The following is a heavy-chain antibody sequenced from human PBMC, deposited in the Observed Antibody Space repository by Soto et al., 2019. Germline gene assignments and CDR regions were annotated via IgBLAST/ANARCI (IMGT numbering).Heavy chain of an antibody. Sequence: ASVKVSCKASGYTFTSYGISWVRQAPGQGLEWMGWISAYNGNTNDAQKLQGRVTMTTDTSTSTAYMELRSLRSDDTAVYYCATIQLREMATLGGMDVWGQGTTVTVSS. J-gene: IGHJ6*02. CDR1: GYTFTSYG. D-gene: IGHD5-18*01. V-gene: IGHV1-18*04. CDR2: ISAYNGNT. CDR3: ATIQLREMATLGGMDV.